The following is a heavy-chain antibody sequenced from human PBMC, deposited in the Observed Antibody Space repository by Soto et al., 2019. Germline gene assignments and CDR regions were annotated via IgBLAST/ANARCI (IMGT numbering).Heavy chain of an antibody. V-gene: IGHV3-66*01. CDR3: ASPFLYASGKG. D-gene: IGHD2-8*01. CDR1: GFTVSGNY. CDR2: IYSGGTT. J-gene: IGHJ4*02. Sequence: EVQLVESGGGLVQPGGSLRLSCAASGFTVSGNYMSWVRQAPGKGLEWVSFIYSGGTTSYADSVRCRFTISRDNSKNTLYFQMNSLIAEETAVYYSASPFLYASGKGWGQGTLVTVSS.